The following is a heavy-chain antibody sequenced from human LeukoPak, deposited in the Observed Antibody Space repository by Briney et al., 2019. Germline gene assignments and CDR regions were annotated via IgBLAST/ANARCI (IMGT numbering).Heavy chain of an antibody. Sequence: GGSLRLSCAASGFTFSDYYMSWIRQAPGKGLEWVSYISSSGSTIYYADSVKGRFTISRDNAKNSLYLQMNSLRAEDTAVYYCARDQVPVAVVAAISLDGRGAFDIWGQGTMVTVSS. D-gene: IGHD2-15*01. V-gene: IGHV3-11*01. CDR1: GFTFSDYY. CDR2: ISSSGSTI. CDR3: ARDQVPVAVVAAISLDGRGAFDI. J-gene: IGHJ3*02.